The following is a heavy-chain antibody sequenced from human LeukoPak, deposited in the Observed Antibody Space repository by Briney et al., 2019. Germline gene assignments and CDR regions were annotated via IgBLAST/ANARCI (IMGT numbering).Heavy chain of an antibody. D-gene: IGHD2-15*01. V-gene: IGHV4-59*01. CDR3: ARARGTRYCSGGSCYSLGGAFDY. CDR2: IYYSGST. Sequence: PSETLSLTCTVSGGFISSYYWSWIRQPPGKGLEWIGYIYYSGSTNYNPSLKSRVTISVDTSKNQFSLKLSSVTAADTAVYYCARARGTRYCSGGSCYSLGGAFDYWGQGTLVTVSS. J-gene: IGHJ4*02. CDR1: GGFISSYY.